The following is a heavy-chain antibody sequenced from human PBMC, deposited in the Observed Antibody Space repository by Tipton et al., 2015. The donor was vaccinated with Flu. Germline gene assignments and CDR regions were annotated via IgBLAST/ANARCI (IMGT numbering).Heavy chain of an antibody. CDR1: GDSISSDFF. CDR2: IHRTGSA. CDR3: AKIVEFNWFDP. V-gene: IGHV4-38-2*01. Sequence: TLSLTCDVSGDSISSDFFWGWIRQPPGKGLEWIATIHRTGSAYYNPSLRSRVTISVDTSKNQISLKLASVTAADTALYYCAKIVEFNWFDPWGEGTLVSVSS. D-gene: IGHD3-22*01. J-gene: IGHJ5*02.